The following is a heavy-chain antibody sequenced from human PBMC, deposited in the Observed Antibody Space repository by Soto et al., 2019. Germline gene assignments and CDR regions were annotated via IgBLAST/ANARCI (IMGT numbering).Heavy chain of an antibody. V-gene: IGHV3-30*18. CDR3: AKAIRPYYYDSSGYPLCDY. CDR1: GFTFSSYG. CDR2: ISYDGSNK. D-gene: IGHD3-22*01. Sequence: QVQLVESGGGVVQPGRSLRLSCAASGFTFSSYGMHWVRQAPGKGLEWVAVISYDGSNKYYADSVKGRFTISRDNSKNTLYLQMNSLRAEDTAVYYCAKAIRPYYYDSSGYPLCDYWGQGTLVTVSS. J-gene: IGHJ4*02.